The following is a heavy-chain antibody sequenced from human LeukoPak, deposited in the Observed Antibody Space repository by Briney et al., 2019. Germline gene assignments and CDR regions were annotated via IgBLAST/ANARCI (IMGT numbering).Heavy chain of an antibody. D-gene: IGHD3-16*01. Sequence: ASVKVSCKASGYTFTGNYIHWVRQAPGQGLEWMGWINPNDGDTKFAQRIQGRVTVTRDTSISTAYMELSGLRSDDTAMYYCARYVSATAWRNHWFDPWGQGTLVIVSS. CDR3: ARYVSATAWRNHWFDP. J-gene: IGHJ5*02. CDR2: INPNDGDT. CDR1: GYTFTGNY. V-gene: IGHV1-2*02.